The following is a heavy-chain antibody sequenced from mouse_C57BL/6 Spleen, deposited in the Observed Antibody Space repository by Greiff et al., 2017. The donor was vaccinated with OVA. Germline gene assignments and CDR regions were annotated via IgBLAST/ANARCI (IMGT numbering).Heavy chain of an antibody. CDR2: IRLKSDNYAT. CDR1: GFTFSNYW. CDR3: TTMVTTGFAY. J-gene: IGHJ3*01. D-gene: IGHD2-2*01. V-gene: IGHV6-3*01. Sequence: DVKLVESGGGLVQPGGSMKLSCVASGFTFSNYWMNWVRQSPEKGLEWVAQIRLKSDNYATHYAESVKGRFTIARDDSKSSVYLQMNSLRAEDTGIYYCTTMVTTGFAYWGQGTLVTVSA.